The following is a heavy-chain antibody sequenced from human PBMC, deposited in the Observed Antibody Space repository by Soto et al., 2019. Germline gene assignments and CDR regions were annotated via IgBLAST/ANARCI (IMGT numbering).Heavy chain of an antibody. D-gene: IGHD3-22*01. V-gene: IGHV1-18*04. Sequence: ASVKVSCKASGYTFTGHGISWVRQAPGQGLEWMGWISPYSGYTNYAQKFQGRVIMTTDTPTSTAYMELKNLRSDDTAMYYCARDQSHVIPARHYYDTNGPRDWGLGTQVTVSS. CDR3: ARDQSHVIPARHYYDTNGPRD. CDR2: ISPYSGYT. CDR1: GYTFTGHG. J-gene: IGHJ4*02.